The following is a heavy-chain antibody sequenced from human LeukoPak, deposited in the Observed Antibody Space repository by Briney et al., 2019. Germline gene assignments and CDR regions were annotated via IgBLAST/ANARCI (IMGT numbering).Heavy chain of an antibody. Sequence: SVKVSCKASGYTFTSYAISWVRQAPGQGLEWMGGIIPIFGTANYAQKFQGRVTITADGSTSTAYMELSSLRSEDTAVYYCASPDLVVVPAAMGDYYYGMDVWGQGTTVTVSS. D-gene: IGHD2-2*01. CDR2: IIPIFGTA. CDR3: ASPDLVVVPAAMGDYYYGMDV. V-gene: IGHV1-69*13. J-gene: IGHJ6*02. CDR1: GYTFTSYA.